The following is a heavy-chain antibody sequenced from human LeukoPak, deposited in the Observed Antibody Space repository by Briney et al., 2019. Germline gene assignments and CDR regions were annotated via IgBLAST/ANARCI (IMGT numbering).Heavy chain of an antibody. D-gene: IGHD3-3*01. CDR3: AREVYGFLEWAPYYFDY. V-gene: IGHV3-48*04. J-gene: IGHJ4*02. Sequence: GGSLRLSCAASGFTFSSYSMNWVRQAPGRGLEWVSYISSSGGTIYYADSVKGRFTISRDNAKNSLYLQMNSLRAEDTAVYYCAREVYGFLEWAPYYFDYWGQGTLVTVSS. CDR2: ISSSGGTI. CDR1: GFTFSSYS.